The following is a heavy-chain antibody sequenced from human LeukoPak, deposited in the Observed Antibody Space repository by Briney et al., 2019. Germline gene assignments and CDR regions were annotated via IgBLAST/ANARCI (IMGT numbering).Heavy chain of an antibody. CDR2: ISYDGSNK. J-gene: IGHJ3*01. V-gene: IGHV3-30*18. D-gene: IGHD3-10*01. CDR1: GFTFSNYG. Sequence: SGGSLRLSCAVSGFTFSNYGMHWVRQAPGKGLEWVAVISYDGSNKYYEDSVKDRFTISRDNSKNTLYLQMNSLRAEDTAVYYCAKRFGESPAGGFDVWGQARLLTVSS. CDR3: AKRFGESPAGGFDV.